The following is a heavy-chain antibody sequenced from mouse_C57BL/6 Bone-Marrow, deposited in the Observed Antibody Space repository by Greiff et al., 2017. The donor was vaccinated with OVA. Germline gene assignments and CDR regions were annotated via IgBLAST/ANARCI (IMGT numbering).Heavy chain of an antibody. Sequence: QVQLQQSGAELARPGASVKLSCKASGYTFTSYGISWVKQRTGQGLEWIGEIYPRSGNTYYNEKFKGKATLTADKSSSTAYMELRSLTSEDSAVDFCARDGLVYWYFDVWGTGTTVTVSS. CDR3: ARDGLVYWYFDV. J-gene: IGHJ1*03. CDR1: GYTFTSYG. D-gene: IGHD2-3*01. CDR2: IYPRSGNT. V-gene: IGHV1-81*01.